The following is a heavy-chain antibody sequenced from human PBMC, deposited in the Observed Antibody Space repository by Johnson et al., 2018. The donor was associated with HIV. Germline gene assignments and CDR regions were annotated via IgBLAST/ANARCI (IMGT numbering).Heavy chain of an antibody. J-gene: IGHJ3*02. CDR2: IRYDGSNK. Sequence: HVQLVESGGGLVKPGGSLRLSCAASGFTFSNAWMNSVRQAPGKGLEWVAFIRYDGSNKYYADSVKGRFSISRDISNNTLHLQMNSLRAGDTAVYYCAKDESDACEIWGQGTMVNVSS. V-gene: IGHV3-30*02. CDR3: AKDESDACEI. CDR1: GFTFSNAW.